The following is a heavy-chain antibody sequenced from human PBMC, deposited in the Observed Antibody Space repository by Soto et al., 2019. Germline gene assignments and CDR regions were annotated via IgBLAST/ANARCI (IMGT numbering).Heavy chain of an antibody. Sequence: PGGSLRLSCLASGFTLGNYWMSWVRQAPGKGLEWVANIKEDGSQQYYVDSVKGRFTISRDNARNSLFLQMDNLRAEDTAIYYCARGGSSGWFFLDYWGQGALVTVSS. J-gene: IGHJ4*02. CDR1: GFTLGNYW. D-gene: IGHD6-19*01. V-gene: IGHV3-7*01. CDR2: IKEDGSQQ. CDR3: ARGGSSGWFFLDY.